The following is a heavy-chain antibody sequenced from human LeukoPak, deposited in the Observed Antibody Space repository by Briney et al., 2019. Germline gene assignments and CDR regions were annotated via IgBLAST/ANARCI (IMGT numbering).Heavy chain of an antibody. CDR3: ARSDSYTWFDP. CDR1: GYTFSDYY. D-gene: IGHD2-2*02. J-gene: IGHJ5*02. Sequence: ASVKVPCKGSGYTFSDYYIHWMRQAPGQGLEWMGWINPDSGGTSYAQKFQGRVTMARDTSISTVYVEVSRLRSDDTAVYYCARSDSYTWFDPWGQGTLVTVSS. CDR2: INPDSGGT. V-gene: IGHV1-2*02.